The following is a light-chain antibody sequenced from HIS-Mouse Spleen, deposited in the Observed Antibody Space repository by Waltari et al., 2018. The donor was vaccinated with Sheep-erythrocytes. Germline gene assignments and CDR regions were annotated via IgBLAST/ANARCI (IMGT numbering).Light chain of an antibody. V-gene: IGLV3-25*03. CDR2: KDS. Sequence: SYELTQPPSVSVSPGQTARITCSGDALPKQYAYWYQQKPGQAPVLVIYKDSERPSGLPERFSGSSSGTTVTLTISGVQAEDEADYYCQSADSSVVFGGGTKLTVL. J-gene: IGLJ2*01. CDR3: QSADSSVV. CDR1: ALPKQY.